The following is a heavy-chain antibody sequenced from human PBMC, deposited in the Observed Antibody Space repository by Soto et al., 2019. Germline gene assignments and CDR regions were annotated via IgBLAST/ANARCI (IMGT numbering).Heavy chain of an antibody. D-gene: IGHD3-22*01. V-gene: IGHV1-69*13. Sequence: AASVEVSCKAAGVTFSSYAISWVQQAPGQGLEWMGGIITIFGTANYAQKFQGRVTITADESTSTAYMELSSLRSEDTAVYYCAKRDSSGYPNYWGQGTLVTVS. CDR1: GVTFSSYA. J-gene: IGHJ4*02. CDR2: IITIFGTA. CDR3: AKRDSSGYPNY.